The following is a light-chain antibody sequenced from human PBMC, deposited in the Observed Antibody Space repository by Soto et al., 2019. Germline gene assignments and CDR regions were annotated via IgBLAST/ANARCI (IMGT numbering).Light chain of an antibody. CDR1: SSDIGAYNF. J-gene: IGLJ2*01. V-gene: IGLV2-14*01. CDR3: NSKRSTSDIVA. Sequence: QSALTQPASVSGSPGQSIAISCTGTSSDIGAYNFVSWYQQHPGKAPKLIIYEVSNRPSGVSDRFSGSKSGNTASLTISGLQAEDEADYYCNSKRSTSDIVAFGGGTKLTVL. CDR2: EVS.